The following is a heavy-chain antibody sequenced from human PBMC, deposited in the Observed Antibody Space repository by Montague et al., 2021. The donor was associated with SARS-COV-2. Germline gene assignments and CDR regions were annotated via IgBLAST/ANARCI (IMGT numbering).Heavy chain of an antibody. CDR2: MYYSEGT. CDR1: GGSISSYY. J-gene: IGHJ6*03. CDR3: AGAAFYYDFEYQPPSSYYYYMDV. D-gene: IGHD3-3*01. V-gene: IGHV4-59*01. Sequence: SETLSLTCTVSGGSISSYYWSWIRQAPGKGLEWIGDMYYSEGTNYNPSLKSRVTISVDMSKNQLSLKLNSVTAADTAVYYCAGAAFYYDFEYQPPSSYYYYMDVWGKGTTVTVSS.